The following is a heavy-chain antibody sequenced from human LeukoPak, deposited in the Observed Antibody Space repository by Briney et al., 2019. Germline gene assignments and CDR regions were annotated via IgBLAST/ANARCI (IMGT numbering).Heavy chain of an antibody. V-gene: IGHV1-24*01. CDR3: ATGTGTGYLDAFDI. Sequence: ASVKVSCKVSGYTLTELSMHWVRQAPGKGREWMGGFDPEDGETIYAQKFQGRVTMTEDTSTDTAYMELSSLRSEDTAVYYCATGTGTGYLDAFDIWGQGTMVTASS. D-gene: IGHD3/OR15-3a*01. CDR1: GYTLTELS. CDR2: FDPEDGET. J-gene: IGHJ3*02.